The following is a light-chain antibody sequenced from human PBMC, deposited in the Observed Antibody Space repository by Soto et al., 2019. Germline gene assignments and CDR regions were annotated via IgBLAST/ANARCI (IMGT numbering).Light chain of an antibody. CDR2: GAS. Sequence: EIVLTQSPGTLSLSPGERATLSCRASQSVSSSYVAWFQQKPGQAPRLLIYGASNRATGIPDRFSGSGSGTDFTLTVNRLEPEDFAVYYCQQYGTSPTFGQGTKVEIK. V-gene: IGKV3-20*01. J-gene: IGKJ1*01. CDR1: QSVSSSY. CDR3: QQYGTSPT.